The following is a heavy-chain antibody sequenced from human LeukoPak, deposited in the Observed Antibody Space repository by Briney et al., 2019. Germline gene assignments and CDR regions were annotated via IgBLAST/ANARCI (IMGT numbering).Heavy chain of an antibody. J-gene: IGHJ4*02. CDR3: ARCGPTYYAILYFDY. Sequence: TQTLSLTCAVSGGSISSGGYYLSWIRQHPGKGLEWIGYIYYSGSTYYNPSLKRRVTIPVDMSTNPFSLKLSSVTGAETAVYSCARCGPTYYAILYFDYWGQGTLVTVSS. CDR2: IYYSGST. CDR1: GGSISSGGYY. D-gene: IGHD3-9*01. V-gene: IGHV4-31*11.